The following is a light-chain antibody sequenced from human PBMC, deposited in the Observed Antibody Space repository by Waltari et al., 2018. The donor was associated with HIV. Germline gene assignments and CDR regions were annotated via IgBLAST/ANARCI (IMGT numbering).Light chain of an antibody. Sequence: QSVLTPPPSASGTPGQRVTISCSGNRSNIGRNYVDWYQQLPGTAPKLLIYRVNQRPSGVPDRFSGSKSGTSAALAISGLRSEDEVDYYCAAWDDSLSGVVFGGGTKLTVL. V-gene: IGLV1-47*01. CDR2: RVN. CDR3: AAWDDSLSGVV. J-gene: IGLJ2*01. CDR1: RSNIGRNY.